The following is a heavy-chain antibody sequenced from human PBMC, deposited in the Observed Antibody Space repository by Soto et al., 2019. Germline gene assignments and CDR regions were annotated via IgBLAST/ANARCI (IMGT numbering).Heavy chain of an antibody. CDR1: GGTFSSYA. D-gene: IGHD2-15*01. V-gene: IGHV1-69*13. CDR3: ARGGSSGVVADGDHY. J-gene: IGHJ4*02. Sequence: SVKVSCKASGGTFSSYAISWVRQAPGQGLEWMGGIIPIFGTANYAQKFQGRVTITADESTSTAYMELSSLRSEDTAVCYCARGGSSGVVADGDHYWGQGTLVTVSS. CDR2: IIPIFGTA.